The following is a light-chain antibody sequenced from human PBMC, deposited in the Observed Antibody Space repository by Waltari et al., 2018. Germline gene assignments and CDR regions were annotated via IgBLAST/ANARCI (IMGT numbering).Light chain of an antibody. J-gene: IGKJ2*01. CDR1: QALNTN. Sequence: EIVMTQSPATLSVSPGERATLSCRASQALNTNLAWYQQKPGQAPRLLIYGASTRATGIPARFSGSGSGTEFTLTISSLQSEDFAVYYCQQYNSWPPYTFGQGTELEIK. CDR2: GAS. V-gene: IGKV3-15*01. CDR3: QQYNSWPPYT.